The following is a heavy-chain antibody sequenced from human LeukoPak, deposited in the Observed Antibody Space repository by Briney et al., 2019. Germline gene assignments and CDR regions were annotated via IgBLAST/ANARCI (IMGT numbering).Heavy chain of an antibody. J-gene: IGHJ4*02. Sequence: GGSLRLSCAASGFTFSSYIMNWVRQAPGKGLEWVSYINVGSTTIYYADSVKGRFTISRDNAKNSLYLQMNSLRAEDTAVYYCAREVPTMVRGVIIAYYFDYWGQGTLVSVSS. CDR2: INVGSTTI. D-gene: IGHD3-10*01. CDR3: AREVPTMVRGVIIAYYFDY. CDR1: GFTFSSYI. V-gene: IGHV3-48*01.